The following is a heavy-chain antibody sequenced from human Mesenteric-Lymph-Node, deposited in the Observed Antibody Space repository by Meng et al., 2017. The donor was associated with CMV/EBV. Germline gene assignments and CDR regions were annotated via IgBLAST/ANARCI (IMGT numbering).Heavy chain of an antibody. D-gene: IGHD2-2*01. V-gene: IGHV4-39*07. CDR3: ARERGGGDIVVVPAAKFDP. Sequence: GSLRLSCTVSGGSISSSSYYWGWLRQPPGKGLEWIGSIYYSGSTYYNPSLKSRVTISVDTSKNQFSLKLSSVTAADTAVYYCARERGGGDIVVVPAAKFDPWGQGTLVTVSS. CDR1: GGSISSSSYY. CDR2: IYYSGST. J-gene: IGHJ5*02.